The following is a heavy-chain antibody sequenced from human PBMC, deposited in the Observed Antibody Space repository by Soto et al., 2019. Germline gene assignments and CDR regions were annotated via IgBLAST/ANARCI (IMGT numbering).Heavy chain of an antibody. CDR3: AADPHIVVVTAIPPSFDY. J-gene: IGHJ4*02. CDR2: IVVGSGNT. D-gene: IGHD2-21*02. CDR1: GFTFTSSA. V-gene: IGHV1-58*01. Sequence: SVKVSCKASGFTFTSSAVQWVLQARGQRLEWIGWIVVGSGNTNYAQKFQERVTITRDMSTSTAYMELSSLRSEDTAVYYCAADPHIVVVTAIPPSFDYWGQGTLVTVSS.